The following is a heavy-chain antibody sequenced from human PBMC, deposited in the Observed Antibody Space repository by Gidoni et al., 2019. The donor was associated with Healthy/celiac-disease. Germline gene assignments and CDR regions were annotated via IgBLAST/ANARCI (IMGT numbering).Heavy chain of an antibody. Sequence: QVQLVESGGGVVQPGRCLRLSCAASGFIFSSSGLHWFRQAPGKGLAWVAVIWNEGSNKNYAESVKGRFTITRDNSKNTLYLQMNSLRAEDTAVYYCASDRRSSSWDNPPRYYYGMDVWGQGTTVTVSS. J-gene: IGHJ6*02. V-gene: IGHV3-33*01. CDR1: GFIFSSSG. D-gene: IGHD6-13*01. CDR2: IWNEGSNK. CDR3: ASDRRSSSWDNPPRYYYGMDV.